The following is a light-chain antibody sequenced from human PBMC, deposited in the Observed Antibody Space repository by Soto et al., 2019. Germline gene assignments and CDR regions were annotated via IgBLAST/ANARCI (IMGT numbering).Light chain of an antibody. CDR1: SSDVGGYNY. J-gene: IGLJ2*01. V-gene: IGLV2-14*01. Sequence: QSALTQPASVSGSPGQSITISRTGTSSDVGGYNYVSWYQQHPGKAPKLMIYDVSNRPSGVSNRFSGSKSGNTASLTISGLHAEDEADYYCSSYTSSSTLGHVVFGGGTKLTVL. CDR3: SSYTSSSTLGHVV. CDR2: DVS.